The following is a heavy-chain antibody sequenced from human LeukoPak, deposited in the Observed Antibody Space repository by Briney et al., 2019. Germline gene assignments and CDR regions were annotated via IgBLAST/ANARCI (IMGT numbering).Heavy chain of an antibody. V-gene: IGHV1-8*01. Sequence: ASVKVSCKASGYTFTSYDINWVRQATGQGLEWMGWRNPNSGNTGYAQKFQGRVTKTRNTSISTAYMELSSLRSEDTAVYYCARDPALQYCSSTSCTSSGMGVWGQGTTVTVSS. J-gene: IGHJ6*02. CDR2: RNPNSGNT. D-gene: IGHD2-2*01. CDR3: ARDPALQYCSSTSCTSSGMGV. CDR1: GYTFTSYD.